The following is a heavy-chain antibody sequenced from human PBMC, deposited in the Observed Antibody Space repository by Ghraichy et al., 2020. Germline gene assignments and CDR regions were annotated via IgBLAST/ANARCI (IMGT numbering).Heavy chain of an antibody. J-gene: IGHJ4*02. CDR3: AKDRLRPYFDS. Sequence: SCEASGFTFVTYGMSWVRQTPGRGLEWVSGISGSGGATNYADSVKGRFTISRDNYKNTVYLQMNSLRADDTAVYYCAKDRLRPYFDSWGQGTLVTVSS. CDR1: GFTFVTYG. V-gene: IGHV3-23*01. CDR2: ISGSGGAT.